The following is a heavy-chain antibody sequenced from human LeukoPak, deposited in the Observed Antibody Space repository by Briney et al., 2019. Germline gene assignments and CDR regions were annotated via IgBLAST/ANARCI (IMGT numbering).Heavy chain of an antibody. D-gene: IGHD1-1*01. CDR2: MNYNSGNT. CDR3: ARVKYNWNDIFENWFDP. CDR1: GGTFSSYA. J-gene: IGHJ5*02. Sequence: ASVKVSCKASGGTFSSYAINWVRQATGQGLEWRGGMNYNSGNTGYAQKFQGRVIMTRNISISTAYMELSSLRSEDSAVCYCARVKYNWNDIFENWFDPWGQGTLVTVSS. V-gene: IGHV1-8*02.